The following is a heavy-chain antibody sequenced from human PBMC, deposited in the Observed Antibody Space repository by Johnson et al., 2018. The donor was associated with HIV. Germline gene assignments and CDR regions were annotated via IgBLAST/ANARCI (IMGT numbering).Heavy chain of an antibody. D-gene: IGHD6-13*01. CDR2: ISYDGSNK. CDR1: GFTFSSYA. CDR3: ARARDRSSSRDAFDF. V-gene: IGHV3-30-3*01. J-gene: IGHJ3*01. Sequence: QVQLVESGGGLVQPGGSLRLSCAASGFTFSSYAMHWVRQAPGKGLEWVAVISYDGSNKYYADSVKGRFTISRDNSKNTLYLQMNSLRAEDTAVYYCARARDRSSSRDAFDFWGQGTMVTVSS.